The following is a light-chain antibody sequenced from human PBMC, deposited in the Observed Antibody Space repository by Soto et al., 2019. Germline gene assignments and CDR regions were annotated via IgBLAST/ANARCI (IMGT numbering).Light chain of an antibody. CDR1: SSNIGAGFD. V-gene: IGLV1-40*01. J-gene: IGLJ1*01. Sequence: SVLTQPPSVSGAPGQRVTISCTGSSSNIGAGFDVHWYHQIAGTAPKLLIYGNSNRPSGVPDRFSGSKSGTSASLAISGLQFEDEADYHCSSWDDNLDAEVFGAGTKVTV. CDR2: GNS. CDR3: SSWDDNLDAEV.